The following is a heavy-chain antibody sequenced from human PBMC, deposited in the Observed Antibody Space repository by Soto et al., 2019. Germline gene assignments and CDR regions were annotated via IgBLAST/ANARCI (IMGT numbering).Heavy chain of an antibody. V-gene: IGHV4-61*01. J-gene: IGHJ4*02. CDR3: ARFNSGSDLFDY. Sequence: QVQLQESGPGLVKPSETLSLTCTVSGGSVSSGSYYWSWIRQPPGKGLEWIGYIYYSGSTNYNPSLKSRVTISVDTSKNQFSLKLSSVTAADTAVYYCARFNSGSDLFDYWGQGTLVTVSS. CDR1: GGSVSSGSYY. CDR2: IYYSGST. D-gene: IGHD5-12*01.